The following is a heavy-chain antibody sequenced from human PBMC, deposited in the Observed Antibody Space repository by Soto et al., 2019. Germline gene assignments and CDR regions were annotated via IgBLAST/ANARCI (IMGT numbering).Heavy chain of an antibody. Sequence: QVKLVQSGAEVKKPGASVKVSCKASGYTFTSYAMHWVRQAPGQRLEWMGWINAGNGNTKYSQKFQGIVTITRDTSASTPYMELSSLRSEDTAVYYCASSYSNYALIDYYYYGMDVWGQGTTVTVSS. CDR3: ASSYSNYALIDYYYYGMDV. V-gene: IGHV1-3*01. D-gene: IGHD4-4*01. CDR2: INAGNGNT. J-gene: IGHJ6*02. CDR1: GYTFTSYA.